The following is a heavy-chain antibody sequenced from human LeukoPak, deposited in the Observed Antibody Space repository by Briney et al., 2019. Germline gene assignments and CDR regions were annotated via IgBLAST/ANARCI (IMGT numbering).Heavy chain of an antibody. D-gene: IGHD2/OR15-2a*01. CDR3: AKDSAKKYDDY. CDR2: ISGSDGST. CDR1: GFTFSSYA. J-gene: IGHJ4*02. V-gene: IGHV3-23*01. Sequence: GGSLRLSCAASGFTFSSYAMSWVRQAPGKGLEWVSGISGSDGSTNYADSVKGRFTISRENSRNTLYLQMNSLRAEDTAVYYCAKDSAKKYDDYWGQGTLVTVSS.